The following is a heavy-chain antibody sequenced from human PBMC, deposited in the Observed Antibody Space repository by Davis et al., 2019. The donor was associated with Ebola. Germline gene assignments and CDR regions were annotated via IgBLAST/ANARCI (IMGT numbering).Heavy chain of an antibody. J-gene: IGHJ6*04. CDR2: ISGSGGST. V-gene: IGHV3-23*01. Sequence: GGSLRLSCTDSVITFSSYAMTWVRQAPGKGLEWVSAISGSGGSTYYADSVKGRFTISRDNSKNTLYLQMNSLRAEDTAVYYCARERIVVVVAANEDYYYYGMDVWGKGTTVTVSS. CDR3: ARERIVVVVAANEDYYYYGMDV. D-gene: IGHD2-15*01. CDR1: VITFSSYA.